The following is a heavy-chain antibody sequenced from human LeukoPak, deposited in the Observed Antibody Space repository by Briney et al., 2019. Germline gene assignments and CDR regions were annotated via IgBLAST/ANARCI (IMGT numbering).Heavy chain of an antibody. J-gene: IGHJ4*02. Sequence: GGSLRLSCSASGFSFSNYGMHWVRQAPGKGLQWVAVIWDDGSSKYYADSVKGRFTISRDNSKNTLYLQMNSLRVEDTAVYYCARGSWYGFYWGQGALVTVSS. CDR1: GFSFSNYG. CDR3: ARGSWYGFY. V-gene: IGHV3-33*01. CDR2: IWDDGSSK. D-gene: IGHD6-13*01.